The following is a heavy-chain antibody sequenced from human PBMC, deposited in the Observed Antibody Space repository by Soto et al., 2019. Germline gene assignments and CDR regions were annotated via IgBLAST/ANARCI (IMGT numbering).Heavy chain of an antibody. V-gene: IGHV1-69*01. CDR2: LIPIFGTA. CDR1: GGTFSSYA. D-gene: IGHD3-22*01. CDR3: ARGGGHYYDSSGYYNY. J-gene: IGHJ4*02. Sequence: QVQLVQSGAEVKKPGSSVKVSCRASGGTFSSYAISWVRQAPGQGLEWMGGLIPIFGTANYAQKFQGRVTITADESTSTAYMELSSLRSEDTAVYYCARGGGHYYDSSGYYNYWGQGTLVTVSS.